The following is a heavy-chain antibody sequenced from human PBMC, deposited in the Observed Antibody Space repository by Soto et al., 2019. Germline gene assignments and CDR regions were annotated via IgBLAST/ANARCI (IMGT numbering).Heavy chain of an antibody. CDR2: IIPIFGTA. CDR1: GGTFSSYA. D-gene: IGHD3-3*01. J-gene: IGHJ4*02. Sequence: ASVKVSCKASGGTFSSYAISWVRQAPGQGLEWMGGIIPIFGTANYAQKFQGRVTITADESTSTAYMELSSLRSEDTAVYYCARAYDFWSGYHNARWDYWGQGTLVTVSS. V-gene: IGHV1-69*13. CDR3: ARAYDFWSGYHNARWDY.